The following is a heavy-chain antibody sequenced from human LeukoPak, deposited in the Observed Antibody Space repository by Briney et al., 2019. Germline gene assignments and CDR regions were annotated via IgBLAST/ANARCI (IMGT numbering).Heavy chain of an antibody. CDR1: GFTFRSHA. Sequence: GGSLRLSCVGSGFTFRSHAMSWVRQAPEKGLEFVSGIYENGGTTYYADSVKGRFSISRDNSKSALYLQMDSLRGEDTAVYYCAKDFRIGYSAHFDYWGQGALVTVSS. D-gene: IGHD2-21*01. V-gene: IGHV3-23*01. CDR2: IYENGGTT. J-gene: IGHJ4*02. CDR3: AKDFRIGYSAHFDY.